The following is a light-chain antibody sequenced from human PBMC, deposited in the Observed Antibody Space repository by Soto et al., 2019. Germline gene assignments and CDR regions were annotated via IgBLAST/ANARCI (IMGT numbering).Light chain of an antibody. J-gene: IGKJ4*01. V-gene: IGKV3-20*01. CDR1: QSVSSNY. CDR3: QQFAGSSLT. Sequence: EIVLTQSPGTLSLSPGERATLSCRASQSVSSNYLAWYQQKPGQAPRLLMYSASSRASGIPDRFSGSGSGTDFTLTISRLEPEDFAVYYCQQFAGSSLTFGGGTKVEIK. CDR2: SAS.